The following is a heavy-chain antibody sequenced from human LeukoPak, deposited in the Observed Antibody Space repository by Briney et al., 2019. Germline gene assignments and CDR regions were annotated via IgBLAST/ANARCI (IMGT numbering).Heavy chain of an antibody. CDR3: ATDYWGSFDY. D-gene: IGHD7-27*01. J-gene: IGHJ4*02. CDR2: ISDDGNNK. CDR1: GFTFTNFA. Sequence: PGRSLRLSCAASGFTFTNFAMHWVRQAPGKGLEWVTVISDDGNNKYFADSVKGRFTISRDNSKNTLYLQMNSLRAEDTAIYYCATDYWGSFDYWGQGTLVTVSS. V-gene: IGHV3-30*03.